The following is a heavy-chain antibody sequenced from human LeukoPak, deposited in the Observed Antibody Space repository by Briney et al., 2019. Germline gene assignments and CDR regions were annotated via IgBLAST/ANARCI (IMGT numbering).Heavy chain of an antibody. V-gene: IGHV1-2*06. D-gene: IGHD3-22*01. J-gene: IGHJ4*02. CDR3: ARSSPTYYLDSSGYYYGDY. CDR1: AYSFTDYY. Sequence: EASVKVSCKASAYSFTDYYIHWVRQAPGQGLEWMGRINPNTGVTDYAQIFKGRVTMTRDTSISTAYMELSRLGSDDTAVYYCARSSPTYYLDSSGYYYGDYWGQGTLVTVSS. CDR2: INPNTGVT.